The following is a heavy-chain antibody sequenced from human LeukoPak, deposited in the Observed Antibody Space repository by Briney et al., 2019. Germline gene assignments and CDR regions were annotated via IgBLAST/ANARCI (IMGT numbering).Heavy chain of an antibody. J-gene: IGHJ4*02. Sequence: PGGSLRLSCEASGFTFSSYGMHWVRQAPGKGLEWVAIISYDGNGRYYVDSVRGRFTISRDNSKNTVDLQMDSLRAEDTAVYYCARDVNAAKNGLRYGADCWGQGSLVTVSS. CDR2: ISYDGNGR. CDR1: GFTFSSYG. CDR3: ARDVNAAKNGLRYGADC. V-gene: IGHV3-33*01. D-gene: IGHD6-25*01.